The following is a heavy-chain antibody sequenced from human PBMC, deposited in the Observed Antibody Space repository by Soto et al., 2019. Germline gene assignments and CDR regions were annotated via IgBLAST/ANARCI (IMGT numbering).Heavy chain of an antibody. V-gene: IGHV3-30*14. J-gene: IGHJ6*02. CDR1: GFTFSSYA. Sequence: QVQLVESGGGVVQPGRSLRLSCAASGFTFSSYAMHWVRQAPGKGLEWVAVISYDGSNKYYADSVKGRFTISRDNSKNTLYLQMNSLIAEDTAVYYCARDFEYGSSTSCYTVGYYYYGMDVWGQGTTVTVSS. CDR3: ARDFEYGSSTSCYTVGYYYYGMDV. CDR2: ISYDGSNK. D-gene: IGHD2-2*02.